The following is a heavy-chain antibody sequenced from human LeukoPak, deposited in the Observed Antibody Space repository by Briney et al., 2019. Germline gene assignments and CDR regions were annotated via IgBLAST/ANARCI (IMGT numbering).Heavy chain of an antibody. J-gene: IGHJ5*02. V-gene: IGHV7-4-1*02. CDR2: INTNTGNP. Sequence: ASVKVSCKASGYTFTSYAMNWVRQAPGQGLEWMGWINTNTGNPTYAQGFTGRFVFSLDTSVSTAYLQISRLKAEDTAVYYCARGRALGYCSSTSCRGPNWFAPWGQGTLVTVSS. CDR1: GYTFTSYA. D-gene: IGHD2-2*01. CDR3: ARGRALGYCSSTSCRGPNWFAP.